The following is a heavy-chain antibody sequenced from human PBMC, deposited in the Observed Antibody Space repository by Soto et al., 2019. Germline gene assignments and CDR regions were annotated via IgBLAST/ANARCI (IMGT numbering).Heavy chain of an antibody. CDR1: GSICRGYG. D-gene: IGHD3-10*01. CDR3: ARDGVGNTPFGGYPDY. V-gene: IGHV3-33*01. CDR2: IRFDGSDI. J-gene: IGHJ4*02. Sequence: PGGSLRVSCGAAGSICRGYGRHWVRKDPGKGLEWVAIIRFDGSDINYADSVMGRFTISRDNSKNMLYLEMNSLRVEDTAVYYCARDGVGNTPFGGYPDYWGQGTLVPVSS.